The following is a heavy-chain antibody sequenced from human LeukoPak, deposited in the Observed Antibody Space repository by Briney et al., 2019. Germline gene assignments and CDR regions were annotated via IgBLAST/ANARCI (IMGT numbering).Heavy chain of an antibody. D-gene: IGHD5-12*01. CDR1: GFSFINYA. V-gene: IGHV3-23*01. CDR3: AKGAYDYIEIAYFDY. CDR2: IIGSSGTT. Sequence: GGSLRLSCVASGFSFINYAMNWVRQAPGKGLEWVSLIIGSSGTTFYADSVKCRFTISRDKSKSTLYLQMNSLRAEDTAVYYRAKGAYDYIEIAYFDYWGQGSLVTVSS. J-gene: IGHJ4*02.